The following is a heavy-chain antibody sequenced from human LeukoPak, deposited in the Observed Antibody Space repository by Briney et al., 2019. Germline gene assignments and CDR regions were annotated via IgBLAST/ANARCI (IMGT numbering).Heavy chain of an antibody. V-gene: IGHV1-69*05. D-gene: IGHD3-22*01. CDR3: ARAYYYDSSGYYPANWYFDL. CDR2: IIPIFGTA. Sequence: SVKVSCKASGGTFSSYAISWVRQAPGQGLEWMGGIIPIFGTANYAQKFQGRATITTDESTSTAYMELSSLRSEDTAVYYCARAYYYDSSGYYPANWYFDLWGRGTLVTVSS. J-gene: IGHJ2*01. CDR1: GGTFSSYA.